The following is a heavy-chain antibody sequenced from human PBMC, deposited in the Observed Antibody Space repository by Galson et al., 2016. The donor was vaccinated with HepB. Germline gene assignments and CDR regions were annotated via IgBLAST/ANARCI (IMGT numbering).Heavy chain of an antibody. CDR1: GSSFSNYA. CDR3: ARDLTSGMHSAAVDI. CDR2: ISFDGSNE. Sequence: SLRLSCAASGSSFSNYAIHWVRQAPGKGLEWVAIISFDGSNEYYVDSVKGRFTISRDNSKNTVYLQMNRLRAEDTAVYYCARDLTSGMHSAAVDIWGQGTMVTVSS. J-gene: IGHJ3*02. D-gene: IGHD1-1*01. V-gene: IGHV3-30-3*01.